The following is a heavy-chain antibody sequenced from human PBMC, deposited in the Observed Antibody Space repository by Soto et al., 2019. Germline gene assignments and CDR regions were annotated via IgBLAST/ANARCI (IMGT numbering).Heavy chain of an antibody. CDR1: GDTFSSYA. Sequence: QVQLVQSGAEVKKPGSSVKVSCKASGDTFSSYAINWVRQAPGQGLEWMGRIIPNVGIGTYAQKFHGRVTITADKSTNTAYMELHSQRSEDTAMYYCARGETVVTPFDYWGQGTLVTVSS. CDR3: ARGETVVTPFDY. D-gene: IGHD2-21*02. CDR2: IIPNVGIG. J-gene: IGHJ4*02. V-gene: IGHV1-69*04.